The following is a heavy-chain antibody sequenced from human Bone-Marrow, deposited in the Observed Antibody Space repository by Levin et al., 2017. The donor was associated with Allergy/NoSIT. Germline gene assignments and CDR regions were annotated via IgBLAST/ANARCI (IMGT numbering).Heavy chain of an antibody. CDR1: GFTFSSYG. J-gene: IGHJ6*02. V-gene: IGHV3-33*01. D-gene: IGHD3-10*01. Sequence: PGGSLRLSCAASGFTFSSYGMHWVRQAPGKGLEWVAVIWYDGSNKYYADSVKGRFTISRDNSKNTLYLQMNSLRAEDTAVYYCARDHITMVRGVDYGMDVWGQGTTVTVSS. CDR3: ARDHITMVRGVDYGMDV. CDR2: IWYDGSNK.